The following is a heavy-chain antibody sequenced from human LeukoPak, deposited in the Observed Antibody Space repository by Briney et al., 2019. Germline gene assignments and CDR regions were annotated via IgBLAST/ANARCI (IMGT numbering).Heavy chain of an antibody. CDR1: GYSLTTYY. Sequence: ASVKVSCKASGYSLTTYYMHWVRQAPGQGLEWMAIINPSGGGTKYAQKFQGRVTMTRDTPTNTVYMELSSLRTEDTAVYYCARELNRDGFDPWGQGTLVTVSS. J-gene: IGHJ5*02. CDR3: ARELNRDGFDP. CDR2: INPSGGGT. V-gene: IGHV1-46*01. D-gene: IGHD1-14*01.